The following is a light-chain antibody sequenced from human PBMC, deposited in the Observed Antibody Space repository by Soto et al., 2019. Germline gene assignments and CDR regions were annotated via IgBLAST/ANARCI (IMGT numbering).Light chain of an antibody. CDR3: GAWDDSLNGYV. J-gene: IGLJ1*01. Sequence: QSVLTQPPSASGTPGQRVTISCSGSNSNIGSNTVNWYQHLPGTAPKLLIYSNYLRPSGVPDRFSGSKSGTSASLAISGLQSEDEADYYCGAWDDSLNGYVFGTGTKVTVL. CDR1: NSNIGSNT. CDR2: SNY. V-gene: IGLV1-44*01.